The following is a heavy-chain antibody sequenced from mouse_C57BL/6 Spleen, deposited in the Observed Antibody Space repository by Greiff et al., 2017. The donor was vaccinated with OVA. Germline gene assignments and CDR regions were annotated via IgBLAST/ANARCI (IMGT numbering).Heavy chain of an antibody. D-gene: IGHD1-1*01. V-gene: IGHV1-50*01. J-gene: IGHJ4*01. CDR2: IDPSDSYT. Sequence: QVQLQQPGAELVKPGASVKLSCKASGYTFTSYWMQWVKQRPGQGLEWIGEIDPSDSYTNYNQKFKGKATLTVDTSCNTAYMQLSSLTSENSAVYDCAREDGSSYVDAMDYWGQGTSVTVSS. CDR1: GYTFTSYW. CDR3: AREDGSSYVDAMDY.